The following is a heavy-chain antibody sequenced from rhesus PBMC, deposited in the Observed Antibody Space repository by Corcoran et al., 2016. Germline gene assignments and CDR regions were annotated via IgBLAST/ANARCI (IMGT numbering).Heavy chain of an antibody. CDR1: GGSISGYY. D-gene: IGHD2-27*01. Sequence: QVQLQESGPGLVKPSETLSLTCAVSGGSISGYYWSWIRQPPGTGLEWIGNIDGKMAGTNYNPSLTSRGTISKDTSKTQFSLKLSSVTAADTALYYCARVVSIRYNSLDVWGRGVLVTVSS. CDR2: IDGKMAGT. V-gene: IGHV4-81*01. J-gene: IGHJ5-2*02. CDR3: ARVVSIRYNSLDV.